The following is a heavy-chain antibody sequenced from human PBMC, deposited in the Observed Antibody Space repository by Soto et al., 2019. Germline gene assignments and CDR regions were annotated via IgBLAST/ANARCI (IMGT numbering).Heavy chain of an antibody. V-gene: IGHV3-21*01. J-gene: IGHJ4*02. CDR2: ISSTTNYI. CDR3: ARESEDLTSNFDD. CDR1: GFTFTRYS. Sequence: EVQLVDSGGGLVKPGGSLRLSCAASGFTFTRYSMNWVRQAPGKGLEWVSSISSTTNYIYYGDSMKGRFTISRANAKKSLYLEMNSLRAEDTAVYYCARESEDLTSNFDDWGQGTLVTVSS.